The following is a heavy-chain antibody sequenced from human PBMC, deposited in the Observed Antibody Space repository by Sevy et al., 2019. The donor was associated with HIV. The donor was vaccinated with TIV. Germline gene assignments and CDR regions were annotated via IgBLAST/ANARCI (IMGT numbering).Heavy chain of an antibody. D-gene: IGHD3-10*01. Sequence: SETLSLTCSVSGGSISGSDYYWGWVRQPPGKGLEWIGSIYYSGSTYYNPSLKSRVTVPVDTSKNHFSLKLSSVTAADTAVYYCARRRVEDYYGSGTPPLVNGAFDIWGQGTMVTVSS. CDR1: GGSISGSDYY. J-gene: IGHJ3*02. CDR2: IYYSGST. V-gene: IGHV4-39*02. CDR3: ARRRVEDYYGSGTPPLVNGAFDI.